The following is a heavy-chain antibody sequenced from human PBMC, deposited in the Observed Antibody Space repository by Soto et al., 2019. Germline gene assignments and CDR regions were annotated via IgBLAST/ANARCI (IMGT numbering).Heavy chain of an antibody. Sequence: ASVKVSCKASGYTFTSYGISWVRQAPGQGLEWMGWISAYNGNTNYAQKLQGRVTMTTDTSTSTAYMELRSLRSDDTAVYYCALGYCSSTSCYGGDWFDPWGQGTLVTVSS. D-gene: IGHD2-2*03. V-gene: IGHV1-18*01. J-gene: IGHJ5*02. CDR1: GYTFTSYG. CDR2: ISAYNGNT. CDR3: ALGYCSSTSCYGGDWFDP.